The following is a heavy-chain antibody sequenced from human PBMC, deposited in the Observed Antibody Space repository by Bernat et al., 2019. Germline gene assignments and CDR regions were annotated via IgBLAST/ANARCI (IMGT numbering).Heavy chain of an antibody. D-gene: IGHD3-10*01. CDR1: GGTFSSYT. V-gene: IGHV1-69*08. J-gene: IGHJ5*02. Sequence: HVQLVQSGAEVKKPGSSVKVSCKASGGTFSSYTISWVRQAPGHGLEWMGRIIPSLGIANYAQKFQGRVTITADKSTSTAYMELSSLRSEDTAVYYCARETYCYGSGGGWFDPWGQGTLVTVSS. CDR2: IIPSLGIA. CDR3: ARETYCYGSGGGWFDP.